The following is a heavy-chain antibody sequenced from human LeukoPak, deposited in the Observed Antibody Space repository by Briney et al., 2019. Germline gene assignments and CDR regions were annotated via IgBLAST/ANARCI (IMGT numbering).Heavy chain of an antibody. V-gene: IGHV4-34*01. J-gene: IGHJ4*02. Sequence: SETLSLTCAVYGGSFSGYYWSWIRQPPGKGLEWIGEINHSGSTNYNPSLKSRVTISVDTSKNQFSLKLSSVTAADTAVYYCARSQLLFNYFDYWGQGTLVTVSS. CDR3: ARSQLLFNYFDY. CDR2: INHSGST. D-gene: IGHD2-2*01. CDR1: GGSFSGYY.